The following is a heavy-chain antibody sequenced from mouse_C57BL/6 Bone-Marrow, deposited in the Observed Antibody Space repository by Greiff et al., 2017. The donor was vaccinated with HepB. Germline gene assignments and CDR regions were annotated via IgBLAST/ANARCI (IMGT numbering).Heavy chain of an antibody. Sequence: VQLQQSGAELVKPGASVKISCKASGYAFSSYWMNWVKQRPGKGLEWIGQIYPGDGDTNYNGKFKGKATLTADKSSSTAYMQLSSLTSEDSAVYFCARQPVITTVVDYWGQGTTLTVSS. CDR1: GYAFSSYW. CDR3: ARQPVITTVVDY. D-gene: IGHD1-1*01. V-gene: IGHV1-80*01. CDR2: IYPGDGDT. J-gene: IGHJ2*01.